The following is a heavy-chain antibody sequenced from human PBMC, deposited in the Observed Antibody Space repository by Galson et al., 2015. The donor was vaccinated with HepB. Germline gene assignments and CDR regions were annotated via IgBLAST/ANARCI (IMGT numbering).Heavy chain of an antibody. CDR2: IGSDGSNI. D-gene: IGHD2-21*02. CDR1: GFTFNRYW. CDR3: VNLCGGDCYYSPEQ. J-gene: IGHJ4*02. V-gene: IGHV3-74*01. Sequence: SLRLSCAASGFTFNRYWMHWVRQAPGKGLVWVSGIGSDGSNITYADSVEGRFTISRDNAKNTLYLQMNSLRAEDTAVYYCVNLCGGDCYYSPEQWGQGILVTVSS.